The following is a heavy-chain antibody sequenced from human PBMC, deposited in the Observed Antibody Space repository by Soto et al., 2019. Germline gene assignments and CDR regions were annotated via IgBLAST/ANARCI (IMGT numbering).Heavy chain of an antibody. CDR1: GYTFTSYY. CDR2: INPNSGGT. D-gene: IGHD3-10*01. V-gene: IGHV1-2*04. J-gene: IGHJ6*03. CDR3: ARGYYGSGSLYYYYMDV. Sequence: GASVKVSCKASGYTFTSYYMHWVRQAPGQGLEWMGWINPNSGGTNYAQKFQGWVTMTRDTSISTAYMELSRLRSDDTAVYYCARGYYGSGSLYYYYMDVWGKGTTVTVSS.